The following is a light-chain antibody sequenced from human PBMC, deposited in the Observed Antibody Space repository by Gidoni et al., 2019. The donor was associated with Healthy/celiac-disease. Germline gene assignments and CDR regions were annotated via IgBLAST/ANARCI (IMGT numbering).Light chain of an antibody. Sequence: QSALTQPASVSGSPGQSITISCTGTSSDVGGYKYVSWYQQLPGKAPKLMIFDVSNRPSGVSNRFSGSKSGNTASLSISGLQAEDEADYYCSSYTNISTRVFGGGTKLTVL. V-gene: IGLV2-14*03. J-gene: IGLJ3*02. CDR2: DVS. CDR3: SSYTNISTRV. CDR1: SSDVGGYKY.